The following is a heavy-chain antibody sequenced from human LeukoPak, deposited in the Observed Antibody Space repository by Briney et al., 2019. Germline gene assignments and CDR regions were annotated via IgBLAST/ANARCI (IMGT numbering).Heavy chain of an antibody. CDR3: QKAAYDILTGYYWMRAYYYYMDV. D-gene: IGHD3-9*01. CDR1: GFIFGSYG. J-gene: IGHJ6*03. Sequence: VGSLRVSCAASGFIFGSYGMNWVRQAPGKGLEWVSYISSSSSTIFYADSVKGRFTISRDNSKNTLYLQMNSLRAEDTAVYYKQKAAYDILTGYYWMRAYYYYMDVWGKGTTVTISS. CDR2: ISSSSSTI. V-gene: IGHV3-48*01.